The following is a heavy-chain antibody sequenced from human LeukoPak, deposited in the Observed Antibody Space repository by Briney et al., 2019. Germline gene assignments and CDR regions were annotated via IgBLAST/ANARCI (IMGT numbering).Heavy chain of an antibody. J-gene: IGHJ4*02. V-gene: IGHV3-23*01. CDR2: ISGSGSGGST. CDR3: AKATSVTTLFDY. Sequence: GGSLRLSCAASGFTFSSHAMSWVRQAPGKGLEWVSAISGSGSGGSTYYADSVKGRFTISRDNSKNTLYLQMNSLRVEDTAVYYCAKATSVTTLFDYWGQGTLVTVSS. CDR1: GFTFSSHA. D-gene: IGHD4-17*01.